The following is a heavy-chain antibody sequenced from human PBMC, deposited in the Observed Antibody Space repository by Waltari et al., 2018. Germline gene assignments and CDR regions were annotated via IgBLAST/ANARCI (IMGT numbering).Heavy chain of an antibody. CDR2: ISGSGGST. CDR3: AKVPNCGGDCYHAFDI. D-gene: IGHD2-21*01. J-gene: IGHJ3*02. V-gene: IGHV3-23*01. Sequence: EVQLLESGGGLVQPGGSLRLSCAASGFTFSSYSMSWGRQAPRKGLEWVSAISGSGGSTYYADSVKGRFTISRDNSKNTLYLQMNSLRAEDTAVYYCAKVPNCGGDCYHAFDIWGQGTMVTVSS. CDR1: GFTFSSYS.